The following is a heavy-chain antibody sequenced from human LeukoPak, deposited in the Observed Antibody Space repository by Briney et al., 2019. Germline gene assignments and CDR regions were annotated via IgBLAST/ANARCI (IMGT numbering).Heavy chain of an antibody. CDR2: ISAYTGNT. CDR3: ARDGVRWELSSAFDI. D-gene: IGHD4-23*01. J-gene: IGHJ3*02. V-gene: IGHV1-18*01. CDR1: GYMFTSYG. Sequence: ASVKVSCKASGYMFTSYGISWVRQAPGQGLEWMGWISAYTGNTNSAQKLQGRVTMTTDTSTSTAYMELRSLRSGDTAVYYCARDGVRWELSSAFDIWGQGTMVTVSS.